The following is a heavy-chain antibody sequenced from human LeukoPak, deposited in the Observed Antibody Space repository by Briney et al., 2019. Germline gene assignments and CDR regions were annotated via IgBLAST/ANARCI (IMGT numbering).Heavy chain of an antibody. J-gene: IGHJ4*02. V-gene: IGHV4-34*01. D-gene: IGHD5-24*01. CDR3: VRGGRDGRSDFEF. Sequence: PSETLSLTCAVYGVSFNHYYWSWIRQPPGKGLEWIGEINHAGITTYNPSLTSRLTMSVDASKNQFSLSLTSVTAADTAVYYCVRGGRDGRSDFEFWGQGNLVTVSS. CDR1: GVSFNHYY. CDR2: INHAGIT.